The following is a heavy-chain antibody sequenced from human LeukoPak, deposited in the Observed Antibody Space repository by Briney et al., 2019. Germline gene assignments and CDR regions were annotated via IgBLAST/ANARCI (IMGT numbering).Heavy chain of an antibody. CDR2: LSGSGGSI. CDR1: GFTFSSYA. CDR3: AKVRLVGAVIPAKAGLDY. V-gene: IGHV3-23*01. J-gene: IGHJ4*02. Sequence: PGGSLRLSCAASGFTFSSYAMTWVRQAPGKGLEWVSTLSGSGGSITYADSVKGRFTISRDNSKNTASLQMNSLRDADTAVYYCAKVRLVGAVIPAKAGLDYWGQGTLVTVSS. D-gene: IGHD3-3*01.